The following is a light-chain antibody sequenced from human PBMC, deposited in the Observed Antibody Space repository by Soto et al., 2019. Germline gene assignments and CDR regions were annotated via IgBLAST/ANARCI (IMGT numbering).Light chain of an antibody. CDR1: SSDVGSYNL. CDR3: CSYAGSSTFV. Sequence: QSVLTQPASVSGSPGQSITISFTGTSSDVGSYNLVSWYQQHPGKAPKLMIYEGSKRPSGVSNRLSGSKSGNTASLTISGLQAEDEADYYCCSYAGSSTFVFGTGTKLTVL. V-gene: IGLV2-23*01. J-gene: IGLJ1*01. CDR2: EGS.